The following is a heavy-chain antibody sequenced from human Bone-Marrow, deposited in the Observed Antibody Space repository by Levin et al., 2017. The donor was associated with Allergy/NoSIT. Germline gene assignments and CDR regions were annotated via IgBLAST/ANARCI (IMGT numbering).Heavy chain of an antibody. V-gene: IGHV1-2*02. CDR1: GYTFTDYY. CDR3: ARGFLDGVTAEVGAFDM. D-gene: IGHD2-21*02. CDR2: INPNHGGT. J-gene: IGHJ3*02. Sequence: GESLKISCKASGYTFTDYYIHWVRQAPGQGLEWIGRINPNHGGTNSAQKFQDRVTLTRDTSISTAYMELRSLTSDDTAVYYCARGFLDGVTAEVGAFDMWGHGTLVTVSS.